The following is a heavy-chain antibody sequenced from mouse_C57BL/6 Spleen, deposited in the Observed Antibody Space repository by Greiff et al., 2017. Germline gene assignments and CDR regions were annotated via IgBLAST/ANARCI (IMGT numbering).Heavy chain of an antibody. V-gene: IGHV1-18*01. J-gene: IGHJ4*01. CDR3: AAYDYDRDYAMDY. CDR2: INPNNGGT. CDR1: GYTFTDYN. Sequence: VQLQQSGPELVKPGASVKIPCKASGYTFTDYNMDWVKQSHGKSLEWIGDINPNNGGTIYNQKFKGKATLTVDKSSSTAYMELRSLTSEDTAVYDCAAYDYDRDYAMDYWGQGTSVTVSS. D-gene: IGHD2-4*01.